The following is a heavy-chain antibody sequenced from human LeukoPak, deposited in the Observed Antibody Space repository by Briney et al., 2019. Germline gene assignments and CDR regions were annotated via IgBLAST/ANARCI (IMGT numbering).Heavy chain of an antibody. V-gene: IGHV1-18*01. CDR2: ISAYNGNT. Sequence: ASVKVSYKASGYTFTSYGISWVRQAPGQGLEWMGWISAYNGNTNYAKKLQGRVTMTTDTSTSAAYMELRSMRSDDTAVYYCARDVPPKLRYFDWLRVACMDVWGQGTTVTVSS. D-gene: IGHD3-9*01. CDR3: ARDVPPKLRYFDWLRVACMDV. CDR1: GYTFTSYG. J-gene: IGHJ6*02.